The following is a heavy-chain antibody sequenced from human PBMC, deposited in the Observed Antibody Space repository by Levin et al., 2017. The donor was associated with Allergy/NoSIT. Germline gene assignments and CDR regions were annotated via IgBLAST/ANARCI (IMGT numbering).Heavy chain of an antibody. CDR2: IYYSGST. CDR1: GGSISSGDYY. J-gene: IGHJ4*02. CDR3: ARSYIVATIPYYFDY. Sequence: SETLSLTCTVSGGSISSGDYYWSWIRQPPGKGLEWIGYIYYSGSTYYNPSLKSRVTISVDTSKNQFSLKLSSVTAADTAVYYCARSYIVATIPYYFDYWGQGTLVTVSS. D-gene: IGHD5-12*01. V-gene: IGHV4-30-4*01.